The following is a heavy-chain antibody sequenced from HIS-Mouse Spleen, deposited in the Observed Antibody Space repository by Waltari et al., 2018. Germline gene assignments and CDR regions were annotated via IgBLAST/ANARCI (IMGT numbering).Heavy chain of an antibody. V-gene: IGHV4-34*01. CDR1: GGSFSGYY. Sequence: QVQLQQWGAGLLKPSETLSLTCAVYGGSFSGYYWSWIRQPPGKGLEWMGEINQSGSPHYTPSLKSRVTISVDTSKNQFSLKLSSVTAADTAVYYCARGAMVRGVIAFDIWGQGTMVTVSS. D-gene: IGHD3-10*01. CDR3: ARGAMVRGVIAFDI. J-gene: IGHJ3*02. CDR2: INQSGSP.